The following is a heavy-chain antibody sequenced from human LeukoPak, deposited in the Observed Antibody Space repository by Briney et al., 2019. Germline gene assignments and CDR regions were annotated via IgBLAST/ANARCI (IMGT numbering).Heavy chain of an antibody. J-gene: IGHJ4*02. CDR1: GGSISSST. CDR3: ARNDPDSSED. Sequence: LSLTCTVSGGSISSSTYYWGWVRQAPGKGLEWVAVISADGNNEHYADSAKGRFTLSRDNAKSTAYLQMNSLRSEDTAVYYCARNDPDSSEDWGQGTLVTVSS. CDR2: ISADGNNE. V-gene: IGHV3-30-3*01. D-gene: IGHD3-22*01.